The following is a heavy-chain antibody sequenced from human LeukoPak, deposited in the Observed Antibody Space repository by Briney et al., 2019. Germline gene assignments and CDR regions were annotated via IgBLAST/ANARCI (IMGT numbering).Heavy chain of an antibody. CDR3: AKEQYSSGWYNFDY. CDR2: IWYDGSNK. V-gene: IGHV3-33*06. Sequence: GGSLRLPCAASGFTFSSYGMHWVRQAPGKGLEWVAVIWYDGSNKYYADSVKGRFTISRDNSKNTLYLQMNSLRAEDTAVYYCAKEQYSSGWYNFDYWGQGTLVTVSS. J-gene: IGHJ4*02. D-gene: IGHD6-19*01. CDR1: GFTFSSYG.